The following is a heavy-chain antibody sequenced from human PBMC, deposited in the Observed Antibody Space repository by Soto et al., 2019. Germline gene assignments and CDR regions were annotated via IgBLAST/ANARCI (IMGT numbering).Heavy chain of an antibody. CDR2: IDTSGSST. D-gene: IGHD6-13*01. CDR1: GFIFTNFW. V-gene: IGHV3-74*01. CDR3: AKDSWYFDL. Sequence: GGSLRLSCEASGFIFTNFWMHWVRQVPGKGLVWVSRIDTSGSSTSYADSVKGRFTISRDNAKNTVSLQMNSLRAEDTGVYYCAKDSWYFDLWSQGSLVTAPQ. J-gene: IGHJ4*02.